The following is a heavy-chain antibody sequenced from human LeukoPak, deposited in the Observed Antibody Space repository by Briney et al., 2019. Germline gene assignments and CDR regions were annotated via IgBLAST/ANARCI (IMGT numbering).Heavy chain of an antibody. Sequence: PGGSLRLSCEASGFTFSSYAMSWVRQAPGKGLEWVSAISGSGDSAYYADSVKGRFTFSRDNSKNMLYLRMNSLRVEDTAVYYCAKDRSSGYYYFDYWGQGTLVTVSS. V-gene: IGHV3-23*01. CDR3: AKDRSSGYYYFDY. CDR2: ISGSGDSA. CDR1: GFTFSSYA. J-gene: IGHJ4*02. D-gene: IGHD3-22*01.